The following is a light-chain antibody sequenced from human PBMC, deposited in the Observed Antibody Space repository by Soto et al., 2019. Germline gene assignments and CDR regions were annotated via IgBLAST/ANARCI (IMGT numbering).Light chain of an antibody. CDR2: GAS. CDR3: QQYGSSPLYT. V-gene: IGKV3-20*01. Sequence: EMVLTQSPGTLSLSPGERATLSCRASQSVSRNRLAWYQHKPGQAPRLLIYGASSRATGIPDRFSGSGSGKDFTLTISRLEPEDFAVYFCQQYGSSPLYTFGQGTELEI. CDR1: QSVSRNR. J-gene: IGKJ2*01.